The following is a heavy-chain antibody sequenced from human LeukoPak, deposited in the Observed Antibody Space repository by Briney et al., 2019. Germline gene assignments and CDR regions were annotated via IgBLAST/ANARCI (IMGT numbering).Heavy chain of an antibody. J-gene: IGHJ4*02. CDR2: IIPIFGTA. CDR1: GGTFSSYA. CDR3: ASGVGYCSSTSCSSLDY. D-gene: IGHD2-2*01. Sequence: EASVKVSCKASGGTFSSYAISWVRQAPGQGLEWMGGIIPIFGTANYAQKFQGRVTITTDESTSTAYMELSSLRSEDTAVYYCASGVGYCSSTSCSSLDYWGQGTLVTVSS. V-gene: IGHV1-69*05.